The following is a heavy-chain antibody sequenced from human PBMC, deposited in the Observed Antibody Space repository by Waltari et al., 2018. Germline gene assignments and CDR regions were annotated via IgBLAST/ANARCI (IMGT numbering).Heavy chain of an antibody. V-gene: IGHV1-2*06. CDR2: INPNSGGT. Sequence: QVQLVQSGAEVKKPGASVKVSCKASGYTFAGYYMHWVRQAPGQGLEWMGRINPNSGGTTYALKLQGRVTMTRDTTISTAYRELGRLRADDTAVYYCAGGGIAVAGRGGDAFDIWGQGTMVTVSS. J-gene: IGHJ3*02. CDR3: AGGGIAVAGRGGDAFDI. D-gene: IGHD6-19*01. CDR1: GYTFAGYY.